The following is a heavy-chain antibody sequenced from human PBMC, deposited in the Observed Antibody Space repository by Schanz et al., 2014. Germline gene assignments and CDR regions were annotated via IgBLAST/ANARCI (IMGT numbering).Heavy chain of an antibody. CDR1: GGTFSTYP. CDR2: IIPIHGIE. V-gene: IGHV1-69*04. J-gene: IGHJ3*02. CDR3: ARGGGPEDVFDI. Sequence: QVQLEQSGAEVKKPGASMKVSCKASGGTFSTYPINWLRQAPGQGLEWMGRIIPIHGIENYAQRFQDRVRITADKSTSTAYMELSSLRSDDTAVYYCARGGGPEDVFDIWGQGTILTVSS. D-gene: IGHD5-12*01.